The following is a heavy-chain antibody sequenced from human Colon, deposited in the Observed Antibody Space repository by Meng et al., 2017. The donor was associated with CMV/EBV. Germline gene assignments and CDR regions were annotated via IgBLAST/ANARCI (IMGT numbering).Heavy chain of an antibody. V-gene: IGHV1-3*01. CDR1: GYTFTNYV. Sequence: SGYTFTNYVIYWVRQAPGQRLEWMRWINAGNGNTKYSQKFQGRVTITRDTSASTAYMDLSSLRSEDTAVYYCARGRVVAAPYYFDYWGQGTLVTVSS. CDR3: ARGRVVAAPYYFDY. CDR2: INAGNGNT. D-gene: IGHD3-22*01. J-gene: IGHJ4*02.